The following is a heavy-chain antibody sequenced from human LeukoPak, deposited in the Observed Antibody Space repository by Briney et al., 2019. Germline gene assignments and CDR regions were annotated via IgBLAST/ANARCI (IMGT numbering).Heavy chain of an antibody. J-gene: IGHJ5*02. CDR1: GGSISSGGYY. CDR3: ARDPYSSSWQRTERGWFDP. CDR2: IYYSGST. D-gene: IGHD6-13*01. Sequence: SETLSLTCTVSGGSISSGGYYWSWIRQHPGKGLEWIGYIYYSGSTYYNPSLKSRVTISVDTSKNQFSLKLSSVTAADTAVYYCARDPYSSSWQRTERGWFDPWGQGTLVTVSS. V-gene: IGHV4-31*03.